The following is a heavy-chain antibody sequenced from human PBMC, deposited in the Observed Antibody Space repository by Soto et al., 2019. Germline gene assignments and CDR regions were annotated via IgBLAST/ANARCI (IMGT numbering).Heavy chain of an antibody. J-gene: IGHJ4*02. CDR2: IYEGGRT. CDR1: GGSISSYY. V-gene: IGHV4-59*05. CDR3: TRGPSGDKVDF. D-gene: IGHD7-27*01. Sequence: SETLSLTCTVSGGSISSYYWSWIRQSPGKGLEWIGHIYEGGRTYSNPSLMSRATISLDTSKNLFSLNLRSVTAADTAVYYCTRGPSGDKVDFWGQGLLVTVSS.